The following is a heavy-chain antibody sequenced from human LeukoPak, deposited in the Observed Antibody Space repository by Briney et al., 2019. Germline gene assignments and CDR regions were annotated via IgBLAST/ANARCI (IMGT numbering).Heavy chain of an antibody. CDR3: ARVVDYGDYIGY. V-gene: IGHV1-46*03. D-gene: IGHD4-17*01. CDR2: INPSGGST. CDR1: GYTFTSYY. Sequence: ASVTVSFTSSGYTFTSYYMHWVRQAPGQGLEWMGIINPSGGSTSYAQKFQGRVTMTRDTSTSTVYMELSSLRSEDTAVYYCARVVDYGDYIGYWGQGTLVTVSS. J-gene: IGHJ4*02.